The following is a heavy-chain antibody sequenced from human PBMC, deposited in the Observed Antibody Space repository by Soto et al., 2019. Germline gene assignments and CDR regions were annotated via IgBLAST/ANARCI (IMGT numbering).Heavy chain of an antibody. CDR2: ISSRGTTI. CDR1: EFTFSDYY. Sequence: PGGSLRLSCAASEFTFSDYYMTWIRQAPGKGLEWVSTISSRGTTIYYADSVKGRFTISRDNARKSLYLQMNSLRAEDTAVYYCARKAATTGTIDYWGQGTLVTVSS. V-gene: IGHV3-11*01. J-gene: IGHJ4*02. CDR3: ARKAATTGTIDY. D-gene: IGHD1-1*01.